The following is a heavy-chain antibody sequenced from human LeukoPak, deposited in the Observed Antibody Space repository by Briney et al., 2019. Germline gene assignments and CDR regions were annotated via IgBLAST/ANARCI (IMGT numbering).Heavy chain of an antibody. CDR1: GFTFSSYS. V-gene: IGHV3-48*01. CDR2: ISSSSSTI. Sequence: GGSLRLSCAASGFTFSSYSMNWVRQAPGKGLEWVSYISSSSSTIYYADSVKGRFTISRDNAKNSLYLQMNSLRAEDTAVYYCAMNGLQYYDFWSGYYWDVWGKGTTVTVSS. J-gene: IGHJ6*04. CDR3: AMNGLQYYDFWSGYYWDV. D-gene: IGHD3-3*01.